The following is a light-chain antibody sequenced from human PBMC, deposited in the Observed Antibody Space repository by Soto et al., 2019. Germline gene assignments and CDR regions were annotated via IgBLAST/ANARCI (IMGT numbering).Light chain of an antibody. Sequence: QSVLTQPPSASGTPGQRVTISCSGSSSDIGKYTVNWYQQLPGTAPKLLIYSNNQRPSGVPDRFSGSKSGTSASLAISGLQSEDEADYYCAAWDDSLNGPVVFGGGTKLTVL. CDR3: AAWDDSLNGPVV. J-gene: IGLJ2*01. CDR1: SSDIGKYT. CDR2: SNN. V-gene: IGLV1-44*01.